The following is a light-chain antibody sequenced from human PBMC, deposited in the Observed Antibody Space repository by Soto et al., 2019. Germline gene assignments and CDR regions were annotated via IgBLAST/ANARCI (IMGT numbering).Light chain of an antibody. CDR1: QSVSSSY. Sequence: EIVLTQSPGTLSLSPGERATLSCRASQSVSSSYLAWYQQKPGQAPRLLIYGASSRATGIPDRFSGSGSGKDFTLTISRLEPEDFAVYYCQKYGSSPPGLTFGGGTKVEIK. V-gene: IGKV3-20*01. J-gene: IGKJ4*01. CDR2: GAS. CDR3: QKYGSSPPGLT.